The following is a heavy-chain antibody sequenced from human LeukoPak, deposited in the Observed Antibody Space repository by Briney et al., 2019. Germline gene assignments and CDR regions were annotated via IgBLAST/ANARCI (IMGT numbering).Heavy chain of an antibody. CDR1: GGSINSSSYY. CDR3: VRVVGEFKYSSGWVDN. D-gene: IGHD6-19*01. CDR2: IFHRGSG. J-gene: IGHJ4*02. Sequence: SETLSLTCSVSGGSINSSSYYWGWIRQPPGTGLEWIGSIFHRGSGYSNPSLKSRITISEDTSKNQFSLELRSVTAADTAVYFCVRVVGEFKYSSGWVDNWGQGTLVTVSS. V-gene: IGHV4-39*01.